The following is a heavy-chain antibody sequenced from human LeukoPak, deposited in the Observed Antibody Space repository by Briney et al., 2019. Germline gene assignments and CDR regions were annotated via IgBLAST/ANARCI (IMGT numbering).Heavy chain of an antibody. CDR2: IYFSGST. J-gene: IGHJ4*02. Sequence: ASETLSLTCIVSGGSITSSDYHWGWIRQPPGKGLEWIGGIYFSGSTYYNPSLKSRVTISVDTSKNQFSLKLTSVTAADTAVYYCARAPPLGREDYWGQGTLVTVSS. V-gene: IGHV4-39*07. CDR3: ARAPPLGREDY. CDR1: GGSITSSDYH. D-gene: IGHD1-26*01.